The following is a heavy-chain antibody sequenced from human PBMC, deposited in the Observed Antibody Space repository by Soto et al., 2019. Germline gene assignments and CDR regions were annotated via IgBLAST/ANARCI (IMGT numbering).Heavy chain of an antibody. D-gene: IGHD2-2*02. V-gene: IGHV1-69*01. CDR1: GGTFSSYA. J-gene: IGHJ3*02. CDR3: ARTLVPAAIWGAFDI. CDR2: IIPIFGTA. Sequence: QVQLVQSGAEMKKPGSSVKVSCKASGGTFSSYAISWVRQAPGQGLEWMGGIIPIFGTANYAQKFQGRVTITADESTSTAYMELSSLRSEGTAVYYCARTLVPAAIWGAFDIWGQETMVTVSS.